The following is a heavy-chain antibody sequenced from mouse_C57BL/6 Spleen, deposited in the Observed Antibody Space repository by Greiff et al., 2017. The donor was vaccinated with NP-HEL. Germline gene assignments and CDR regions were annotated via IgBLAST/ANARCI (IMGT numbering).Heavy chain of an antibody. D-gene: IGHD1-1*01. J-gene: IGHJ2*01. CDR2: INPNNGGT. Sequence: EVQLQQSGPELVKPGASVKISCKASGYTFTDYYMNWVKQSHGKSLEWIGDINPNNGGTSYNQKFKGKATLTVDKSSSTAYMELRSLTSEDSAVYYCARNYYGSSYAVYWGQGTTLTVSS. CDR1: GYTFTDYY. CDR3: ARNYYGSSYAVY. V-gene: IGHV1-26*01.